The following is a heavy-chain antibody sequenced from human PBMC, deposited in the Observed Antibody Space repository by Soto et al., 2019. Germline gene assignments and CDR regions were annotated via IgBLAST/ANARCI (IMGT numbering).Heavy chain of an antibody. CDR1: GYTFTGYA. V-gene: IGHV1-3*01. J-gene: IGHJ4*02. CDR2: INAGNGNT. Sequence: ASVKVSCKASGYTFTGYAMHWVRQAPGQRLEWMGWINAGNGNTKYSQKFQGRVTITRDASASTAYMELSSLRSEDTAVYYCARAVAVPADFDYWGQGTLVTVSS. D-gene: IGHD6-19*01. CDR3: ARAVAVPADFDY.